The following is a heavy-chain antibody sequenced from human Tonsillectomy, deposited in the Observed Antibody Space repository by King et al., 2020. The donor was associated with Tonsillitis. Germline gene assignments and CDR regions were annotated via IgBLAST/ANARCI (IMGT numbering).Heavy chain of an antibody. D-gene: IGHD5-24*01. CDR1: GFTFSSYS. J-gene: IGHJ4*02. CDR3: ARREIEMPTILY. V-gene: IGHV3-64*01. Sequence: VQLVESGGGLVQPGGSLRLSCAASGFTFSSYSIHWVRQAPGKGLEYVSAISSNGGNTYYTNSVKGRFTISRDNSKNTVYLQMGSLRAEDMGVYYCARREIEMPTILYWGQGTLVSVSA. CDR2: ISSNGGNT.